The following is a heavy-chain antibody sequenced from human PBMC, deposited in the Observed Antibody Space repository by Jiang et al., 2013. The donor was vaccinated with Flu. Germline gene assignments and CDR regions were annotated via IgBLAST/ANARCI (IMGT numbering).Heavy chain of an antibody. D-gene: IGHD6-13*01. CDR1: GYTFTGYY. CDR2: INPNSGGT. Sequence: SVKVSCKASGYTFTGYYMHWVRQAPGQGLEWMGWINPNSGGTNYAQKFQGWVTMTRDTSISTAYMELSRLRSDDTAVYYCARGLRGGRGDKQQLVLGYWGQGTLVTVSS. CDR3: ARGLRGGRGDKQQLVLGY. J-gene: IGHJ4*02. V-gene: IGHV1-2*04.